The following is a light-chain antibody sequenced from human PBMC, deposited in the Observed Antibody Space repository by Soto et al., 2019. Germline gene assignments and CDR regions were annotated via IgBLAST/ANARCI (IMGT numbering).Light chain of an antibody. CDR3: CSYAGRYTYV. V-gene: IGLV2-11*01. CDR1: SSDIGGSDS. CDR2: DVT. J-gene: IGLJ1*01. Sequence: QSALTQPRSVSGSPGQSLTIPCTGSSSDIGGSDSVSWYQQHPGKVPQLIIVDVTKRPSGVPDRFSGSKSGNTASLTISGLQTEDEADYYCCSYAGRYTYVFGSGTKLPVL.